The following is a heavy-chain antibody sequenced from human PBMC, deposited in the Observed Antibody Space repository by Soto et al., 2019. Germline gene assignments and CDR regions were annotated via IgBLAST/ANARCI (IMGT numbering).Heavy chain of an antibody. CDR1: GFTFSSYA. J-gene: IGHJ4*02. V-gene: IGHV3-30-3*01. D-gene: IGHD2-21*02. CDR2: ISYDGSNK. Sequence: QVQLVESGGGVVQPGRSLRLSCAASGFTFSSYAMHWVRQAPGKGLEWVAVISYDGSNKYYADSVKGRFTISRDNSKNTLYLKMNSLRAEDTAVYYCARGSAYCGGDCYSRFDYWGQGTLVTVSS. CDR3: ARGSAYCGGDCYSRFDY.